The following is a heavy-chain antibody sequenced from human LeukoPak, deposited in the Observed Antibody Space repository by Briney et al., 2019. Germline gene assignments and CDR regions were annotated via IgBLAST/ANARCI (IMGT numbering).Heavy chain of an antibody. Sequence: ASVKVSCKASGGTFSSYAISWVRQAPGQGLEWMGGIIPIFGTANYAQKFQGRVTITTDESTSTAYMELSSLRSEDTAVYYCARVGDGDYTDAFDIWGQGTMVTVSS. CDR1: GGTFSSYA. CDR3: ARVGDGDYTDAFDI. J-gene: IGHJ3*02. D-gene: IGHD4-17*01. CDR2: IIPIFGTA. V-gene: IGHV1-69*05.